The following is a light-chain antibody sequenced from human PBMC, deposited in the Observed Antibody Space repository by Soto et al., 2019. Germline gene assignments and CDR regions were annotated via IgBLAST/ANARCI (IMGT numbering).Light chain of an antibody. CDR2: WAS. CDR3: QQYHSDPIT. V-gene: IGKV4-1*01. CDR1: ERVLSNNNNY. Sequence: DIVMTQSPDSLPVSLGERATSNCKSSERVLSNNNNYLAWFQQKPGQPPRLFIYWASTRGSGVPDRFSGSGSGTDFTLTISNVEAEDVAIYYCQQYHSDPITFGQGTRLEIK. J-gene: IGKJ5*01.